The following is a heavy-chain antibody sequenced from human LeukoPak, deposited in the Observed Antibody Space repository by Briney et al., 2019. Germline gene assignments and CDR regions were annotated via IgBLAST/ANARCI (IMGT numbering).Heavy chain of an antibody. CDR1: GFSPTTSGMC. CDR2: IDWADDK. V-gene: IGHV2-70*20. Sequence: SGPTLVNPTQTLTLTCTFSGFSPTTSGMCMTWVRQPPGKALEWLALIDWADDKFYSASLRTRLTISMDTSRNQVLLTMTNMDPADAGTYYCARTRDDGDIDYWGQGTLVTVSS. CDR3: ARTRDDGDIDY. D-gene: IGHD4-17*01. J-gene: IGHJ4*02.